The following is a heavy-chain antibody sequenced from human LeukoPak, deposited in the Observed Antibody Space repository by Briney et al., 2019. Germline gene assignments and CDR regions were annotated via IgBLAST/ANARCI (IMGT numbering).Heavy chain of an antibody. J-gene: IGHJ4*02. CDR2: INPNSGGT. D-gene: IGHD6-13*01. Sequence: KPGSSVKVSCKASGYTFTVYYIHWVRQATGQGLEWMGWINPNSGGTNYAQKFQGRVTMTTDTSISTAYMDLSRLRSDDTAVYYCASYSSPQFPPDYWGQGTLVTVSP. V-gene: IGHV1-2*02. CDR3: ASYSSPQFPPDY. CDR1: GYTFTVYY.